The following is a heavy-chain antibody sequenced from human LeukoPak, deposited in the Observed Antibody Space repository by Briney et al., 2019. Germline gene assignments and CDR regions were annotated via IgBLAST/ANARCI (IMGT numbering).Heavy chain of an antibody. D-gene: IGHD6-19*01. V-gene: IGHV1-18*01. CDR1: GYTFTSYA. CDR2: ISAYNGNT. J-gene: IGHJ4*02. CDR3: ARDSSNGWYFDY. Sequence: ASVKVSCKASGYTFTSYAMNWVRQAPGQGLEWMGWISAYNGNTNYAQKLQGRVTMTTDTSTSTAYMELRSLRSDDTAVYYCARDSSNGWYFDYWGQGTLVTVSS.